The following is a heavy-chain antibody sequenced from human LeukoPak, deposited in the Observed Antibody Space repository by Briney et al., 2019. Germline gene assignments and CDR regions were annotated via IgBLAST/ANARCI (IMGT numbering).Heavy chain of an antibody. J-gene: IGHJ4*02. D-gene: IGHD5-24*01. Sequence: GSLRLSCAASGFTFSGYYMSWIRQPPGKGLEWIGEINHSGSTNYNPSLKSRVTISVDTSKNQFSLKLSSVTAADTAVYYCARGKRDGYPLGYWGQGTLVTVSS. V-gene: IGHV4-34*01. CDR3: ARGKRDGYPLGY. CDR1: GFTFSGYY. CDR2: INHSGST.